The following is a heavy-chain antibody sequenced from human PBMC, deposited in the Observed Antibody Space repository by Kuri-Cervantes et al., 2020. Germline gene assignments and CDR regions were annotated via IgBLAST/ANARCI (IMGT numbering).Heavy chain of an antibody. CDR2: VYHSGTT. D-gene: IGHD3-10*01. CDR1: GDSINKSPYY. V-gene: IGHV4-39*02. CDR3: ATAYGSGSYYIYFDH. Sequence: SETLSLTCSVSGDSINKSPYYWGWIRQPPGKGLEWIGSVYHSGTTHYNPSLQSRVTIFVDTSRNHFFLKLNSATAADTAVYYCATAYGSGSYYIYFDHWGQGTLVTVSS. J-gene: IGHJ4*02.